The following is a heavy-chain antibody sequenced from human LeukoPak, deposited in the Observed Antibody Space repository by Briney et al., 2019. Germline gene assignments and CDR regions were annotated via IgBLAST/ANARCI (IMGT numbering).Heavy chain of an antibody. D-gene: IGHD3-10*01. Sequence: ASVKVSCKAPGYTFTSYYMHWVRQAPGQGLEWMGIINPSGGSTSYAQKFQGRVTMTRDTSTSTVYMELSSLRSEDTAVYYCARDSSGEEGFYWGQGTLVTVSS. CDR1: GYTFTSYY. J-gene: IGHJ4*02. V-gene: IGHV1-46*01. CDR2: INPSGGST. CDR3: ARDSSGEEGFY.